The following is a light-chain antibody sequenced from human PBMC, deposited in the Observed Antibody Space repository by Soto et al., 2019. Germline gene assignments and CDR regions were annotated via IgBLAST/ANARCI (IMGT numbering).Light chain of an antibody. CDR2: DAY. CDR3: QQRHMWPIT. CDR1: QSFRGL. Sequence: VLTQSPVTLSLSPGERATLSCRASQSFRGLLAWYQQKPGQAPRLLIYDAYNRATGIPPRFSGSGSGTDFTLTISSLEPEDSAVYYCQQRHMWPITFGHGTRLEIK. J-gene: IGKJ5*01. V-gene: IGKV3-11*01.